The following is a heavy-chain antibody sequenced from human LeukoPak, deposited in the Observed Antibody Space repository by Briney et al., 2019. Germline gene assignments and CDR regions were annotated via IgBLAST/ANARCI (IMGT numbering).Heavy chain of an antibody. CDR2: ISAYNGNT. V-gene: IGHV1-18*01. D-gene: IGHD3-10*01. J-gene: IGHJ6*02. CDR1: GYTFTSYG. CDR3: ARNGDYYYYYGMDV. Sequence: GASVKVSCKASGYTFTSYGISWVRQAPGQGLEWMGWISAYNGNTNYAQKLQGRVTMTTDASTSTAYMELRSLRSDDTAVYYCARNGDYYYYYGMDVWGQGTTVTVSS.